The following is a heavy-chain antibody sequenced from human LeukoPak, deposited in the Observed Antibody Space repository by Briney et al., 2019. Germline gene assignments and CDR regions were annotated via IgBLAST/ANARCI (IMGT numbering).Heavy chain of an antibody. V-gene: IGHV3-23*01. CDR3: AKGSITMIVVVIPYYFDY. J-gene: IGHJ4*02. CDR1: GFTFSSYA. Sequence: GGSLRLSCAASGFTFSSYAMSWVRQAPGKGLEWVSAISGSGGSTYYADSAKGRFTISRDNSKNTLYLQMNSLRAEDTAVYYCAKGSITMIVVVIPYYFDYWGQGTLVTVSS. D-gene: IGHD3-22*01. CDR2: ISGSGGST.